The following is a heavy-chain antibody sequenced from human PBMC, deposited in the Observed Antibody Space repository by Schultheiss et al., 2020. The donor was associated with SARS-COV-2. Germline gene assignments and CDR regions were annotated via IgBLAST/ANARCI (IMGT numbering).Heavy chain of an antibody. D-gene: IGHD3-22*01. CDR2: ISGSGGST. J-gene: IGHJ4*02. V-gene: IGHV3-11*04. CDR1: GFTVSSNY. CDR3: APNYYDSSGYYRYFDY. Sequence: GGSLRLSCAASGFTVSSNYMSWVRQAPGKGLEWVSGISGSGGSTYYADSVKGRFTISRDNAKNSLYLQMNSLRAEDTAVYYCAPNYYDSSGYYRYFDYWGQGTLVTVSS.